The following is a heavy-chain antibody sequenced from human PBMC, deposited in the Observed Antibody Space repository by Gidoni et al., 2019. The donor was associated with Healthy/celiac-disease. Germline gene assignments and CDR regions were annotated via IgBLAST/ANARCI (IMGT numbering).Heavy chain of an antibody. V-gene: IGHV4-34*01. J-gene: IGHJ5*02. CDR2: INHSGST. D-gene: IGHD6-13*01. CDR1: GGSFSRYY. CDR3: ARTGGRVAAAALSRWFDP. Sequence: QVQLQQWGAGLLKPSETLSLTCAVYGGSFSRYYWSWIRQPPGKGLEWIGEINHSGSTNYNPSLKSRVTISVDTSKNQFSLKLSSVTAADTAVYYCARTGGRVAAAALSRWFDPWGQGTLVTVSS.